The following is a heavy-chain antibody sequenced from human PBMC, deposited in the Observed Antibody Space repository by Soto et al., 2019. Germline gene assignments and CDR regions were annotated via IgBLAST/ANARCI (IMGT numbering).Heavy chain of an antibody. CDR1: GYTFTGYY. V-gene: IGHV1-2*02. J-gene: IGHJ5*02. CDR2: INPNSGGT. D-gene: IGHD3-9*01. CDR3: ARVRPYYDILTGYYPNWSDP. Sequence: ASVKVSCKASGYTFTGYYMHWVRQAPGQGLEWMGWINPNSGGTNYAQKFQGRVTMTRDTSISTAYMELSRLRSDDTAVYYCARVRPYYDILTGYYPNWSDPWGQGTLVTVSS.